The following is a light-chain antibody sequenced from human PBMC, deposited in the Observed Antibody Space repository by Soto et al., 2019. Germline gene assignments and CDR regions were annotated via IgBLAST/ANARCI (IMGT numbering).Light chain of an antibody. V-gene: IGKV3-20*01. CDR2: DAS. CDR1: QTVRNNY. Sequence: EFVLTQSPGTVSLWPVGIARLSCMASQTVRNNYLAWYQQKPGQAPRLLIYDASSRATGIPDRFSGGGSGTDFTLTISRLEPQDFAVYYCRQFSSYPLTFGGGTKVDIK. J-gene: IGKJ4*01. CDR3: RQFSSYPLT.